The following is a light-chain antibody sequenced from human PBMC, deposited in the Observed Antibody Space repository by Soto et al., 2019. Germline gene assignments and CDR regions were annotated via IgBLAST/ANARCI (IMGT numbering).Light chain of an antibody. V-gene: IGKV1-5*01. Sequence: DIQMTQSPSFLSASVGDRVTMTCRASQSVNSSLAWYQQKPGKAPELLIYVVSGLDTGVPSRFSGSGSGTEFTLTISSLQPDDFATYYCQQYNTYWTFGQGTKVDIK. CDR2: VVS. J-gene: IGKJ1*01. CDR3: QQYNTYWT. CDR1: QSVNSS.